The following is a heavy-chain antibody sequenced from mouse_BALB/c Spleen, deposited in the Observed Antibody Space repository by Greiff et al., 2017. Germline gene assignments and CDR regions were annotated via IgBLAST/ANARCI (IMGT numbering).Heavy chain of an antibody. D-gene: IGHD1-2*01. Sequence: VKLMESGAELVRPGTSVKISCKASGYTFTNYWLGWVKQRPGHGLEWIGDIYPGGGYTNYNEKFKGKATLTADTSSSTAYMQLSSLTSEDSAVYFCARTITTATKKLDYWGQGTTLTVSS. CDR1: GYTFTNYW. CDR3: ARTITTATKKLDY. CDR2: IYPGGGYT. V-gene: IGHV1-63*02. J-gene: IGHJ2*01.